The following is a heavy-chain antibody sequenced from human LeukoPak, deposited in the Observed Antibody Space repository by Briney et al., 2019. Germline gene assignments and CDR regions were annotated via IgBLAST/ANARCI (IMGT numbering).Heavy chain of an antibody. J-gene: IGHJ6*03. CDR1: GFTFSSYA. CDR2: ISGSGGST. D-gene: IGHD6-13*01. Sequence: PGGSLRLSCAASGFTFSSYAMSWVRQAPGKGLEWVSAISGSGGSTYYADSVKGRFTISRDNSKNTLYLQMNSLRVEDTAAYYCANGGYSSSWYHYYYMDVWGKGTTVTVSS. V-gene: IGHV3-23*01. CDR3: ANGGYSSSWYHYYYMDV.